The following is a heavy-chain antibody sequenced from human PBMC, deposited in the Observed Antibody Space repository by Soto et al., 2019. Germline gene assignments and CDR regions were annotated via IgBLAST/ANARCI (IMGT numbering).Heavy chain of an antibody. V-gene: IGHV1-69*13. CDR1: GGTFSSYA. J-gene: IGHJ5*02. CDR2: IIPIFGTA. CDR3: ARAEYDSSGYYRNNWFDP. Sequence: AASVKVSCKASGGTFSSYAISWVRQAPGQGLEWMGGIIPIFGTANYAQKFQGRVTITADESTSTAYMELSSLRSEDTAVYYCARAEYDSSGYYRNNWFDPWGQGTLVTVSS. D-gene: IGHD3-22*01.